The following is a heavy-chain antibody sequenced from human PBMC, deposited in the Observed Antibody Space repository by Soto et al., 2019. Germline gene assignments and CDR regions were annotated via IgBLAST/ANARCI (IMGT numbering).Heavy chain of an antibody. CDR3: AGDSSSSGGVDY. J-gene: IGHJ4*02. V-gene: IGHV4-61*01. CDR1: GGSFKSGSYS. Sequence: SETLSLTCTVSGGSFKSGSYSWSWIRQPPGKGLEWIGDVYHTGRTSYNPSLKSRVSISMDTSKNQFSLNLDSVTAADTAVYFCAGDSSSSGGVDYWGQGTLVTVSS. CDR2: VYHTGRT. D-gene: IGHD6-6*01.